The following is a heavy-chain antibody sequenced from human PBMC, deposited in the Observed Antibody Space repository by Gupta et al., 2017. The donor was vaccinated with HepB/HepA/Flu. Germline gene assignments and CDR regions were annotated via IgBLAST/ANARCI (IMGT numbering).Heavy chain of an antibody. CDR2: IYYSGST. CDR3: ARRSKAYCGGCVDY. J-gene: IGHJ4*02. D-gene: IGHD2-21*01. CDR1: GGSISSSSYY. V-gene: IGHV4-39*01. Sequence: QLQLQESGPGLVKPSETLSITCTVSGGSISSSSYYWGWIRQPPGKGLEWIGSIYYSGSTYYNPSLKSRVTISVDTSKNQFSLKLSSVTAADTAVYYCARRSKAYCGGCVDYWGQGTLVTVSS.